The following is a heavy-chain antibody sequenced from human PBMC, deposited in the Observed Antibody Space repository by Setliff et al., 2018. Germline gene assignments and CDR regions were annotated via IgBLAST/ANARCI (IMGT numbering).Heavy chain of an antibody. J-gene: IGHJ5*02. CDR1: RASVTSYY. V-gene: IGHV4-4*07. CDR2: TSTGGGS. D-gene: IGHD1-26*01. CDR3: ARGGVLGPNTRWFDP. Sequence: KPSETLSLTCTVSRASVTSYYWNWTRQPAGKGLEWIGRTSTGGGSNYNPSLKSRVIMSVDPSRNQFTLRLNSVTAADTAIYYCARGGVLGPNTRWFDPWGQGILVTVSS.